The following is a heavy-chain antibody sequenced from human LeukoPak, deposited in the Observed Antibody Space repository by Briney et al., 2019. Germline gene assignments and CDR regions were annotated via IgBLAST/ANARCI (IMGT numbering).Heavy chain of an antibody. D-gene: IGHD3-10*01. CDR2: IYSGGST. J-gene: IGHJ4*02. V-gene: IGHV3-66*01. CDR1: GFTFDDYG. CDR3: ARDLRGVIPFDY. Sequence: GGSLRLPCAASGFTFDDYGMSWVRQAPGKGLEWVAVIYSGGSTYYADSVKGRFTISSDNSKNTLYLQMNSLRAEDTAVYYCARDLRGVIPFDYWGQGTLVTVSS.